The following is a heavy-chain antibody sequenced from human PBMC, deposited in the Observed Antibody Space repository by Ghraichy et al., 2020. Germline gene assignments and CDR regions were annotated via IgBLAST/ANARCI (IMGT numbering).Heavy chain of an antibody. V-gene: IGHV4-59*08. CDR1: GGSIRSYY. CDR2: VYYNGNI. CDR3: ARRGRGYSLYFYGLDI. J-gene: IGHJ6*02. D-gene: IGHD5-18*01. Sequence: SQTLSLTCTVSGGSIRSYYWSWIRHVPGKGLEWIGYVYYNGNIDYSPSLKSRATISVDTSKNQFSLSLTSVTAADTAVYYCARRGRGYSLYFYGLDIWGQGTTVTVSS.